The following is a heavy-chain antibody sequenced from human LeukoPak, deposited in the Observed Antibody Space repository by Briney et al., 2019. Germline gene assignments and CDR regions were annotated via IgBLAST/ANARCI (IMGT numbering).Heavy chain of an antibody. Sequence: ASVKVSCKASGYTFTNYGVSWVRQAPGQGLEWMGWISIYNGNTNYAQKLQGRGTMTTDTSTSTAYMELRSLRSDDTAVYYCARTSYYYETYYFDYWGQGTLVTVSS. D-gene: IGHD3-22*01. CDR2: ISIYNGNT. CDR3: ARTSYYYETYYFDY. J-gene: IGHJ4*02. CDR1: GYTFTNYG. V-gene: IGHV1-18*01.